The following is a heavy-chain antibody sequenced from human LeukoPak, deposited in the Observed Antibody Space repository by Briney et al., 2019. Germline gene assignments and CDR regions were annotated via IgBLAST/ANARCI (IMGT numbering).Heavy chain of an antibody. V-gene: IGHV3-48*01. Sequence: GGSLRLSCAASGFTFSSYSMNWVRQAPGKGLEWVSYITTSSSGIYYADSVKGRFTISRDNDKNSLYLQMNSLRAEDTAVYYCARDRGYPRAHGFDIWGQGTMVTVSS. D-gene: IGHD3-22*01. J-gene: IGHJ3*02. CDR3: ARDRGYPRAHGFDI. CDR1: GFTFSSYS. CDR2: ITTSSSGI.